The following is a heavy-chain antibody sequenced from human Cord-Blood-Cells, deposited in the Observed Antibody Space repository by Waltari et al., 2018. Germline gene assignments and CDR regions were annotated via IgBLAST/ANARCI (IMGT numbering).Heavy chain of an antibody. CDR3: ASRAQLGQGGAFDI. J-gene: IGHJ3*02. CDR1: GGSISSYY. D-gene: IGHD3-10*01. Sequence: QVQLQESGPGLVKPSETLSLTCPVSGGSISSYYWSWNRQPPGKGLEWIGYIYYSGSTNYNPSLKSRVTISVDTSKNQFSLKLSSVTAADTAVYYCASRAQLGQGGAFDIWGQGTMVTVSS. V-gene: IGHV4-59*01. CDR2: IYYSGST.